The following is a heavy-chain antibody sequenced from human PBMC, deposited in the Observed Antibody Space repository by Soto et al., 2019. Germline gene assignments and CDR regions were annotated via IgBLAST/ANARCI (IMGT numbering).Heavy chain of an antibody. D-gene: IGHD6-13*01. CDR2: INPNSGGT. CDR1: GYTFTGYY. CDR3: ARGAQFHSSSWYYYGMDV. Sequence: ASVKVSCKASGYTFTGYYMHWVRQAPGQGLEWMGWINPNSGGTNYAQKFQGWVTMTRDTSISTAYMELSWLRSDDTAVYYCARGAQFHSSSWYYYGMDVRGQGTTVTVSS. V-gene: IGHV1-2*04. J-gene: IGHJ6*02.